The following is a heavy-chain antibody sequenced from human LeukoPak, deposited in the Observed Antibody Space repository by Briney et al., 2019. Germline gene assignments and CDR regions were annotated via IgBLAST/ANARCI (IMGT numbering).Heavy chain of an antibody. D-gene: IGHD2-2*02. V-gene: IGHV3-21*01. CDR1: GFTFSSYS. J-gene: IGHJ4*02. CDR3: ARYCSSTSCCTGVDY. Sequence: GGPLRLSCAASGFTFSSYSMNWVRQAPGKGLEWVSSISSSSSYIYYADSVKGRFTISRDNAKNSLYLQMNSLRAEDTAVYYCARYCSSTSCCTGVDYWGQGTLVTVSS. CDR2: ISSSSSYI.